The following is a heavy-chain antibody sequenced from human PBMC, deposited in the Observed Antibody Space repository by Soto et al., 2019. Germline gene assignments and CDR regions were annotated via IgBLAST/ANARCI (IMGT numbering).Heavy chain of an antibody. D-gene: IGHD1-1*01. CDR3: AHSAGLQGNWNGGYFDS. CDR1: GFSLSTSGVG. V-gene: IGHV2-5*02. J-gene: IGHJ4*02. CDR2: IYWDDDK. Sequence: QITLKESGPPRVKPTQTLTLTCIFSGFSLSTSGVGVGWIRQPPGKALEFLAVIYWDDDKRYSPSLKSRLTITKXTPINXXALTMPNMEPVDTATSSCAHSAGLQGNWNGGYFDSWGQGPPVTVSS.